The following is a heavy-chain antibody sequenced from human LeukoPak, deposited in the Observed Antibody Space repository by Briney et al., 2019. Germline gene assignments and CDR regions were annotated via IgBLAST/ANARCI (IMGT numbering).Heavy chain of an antibody. CDR3: ARGGRGAPLRYFDWLLYYYYYMDV. V-gene: IGHV3-20*04. Sequence: GGSLRLSCVVPGISLSNYAMSWVRQAPGKGLEWVSGINWNGGSTGYADSVKGRFTISRDNAKNSLYLQMNSLRAEDTALYYCARGGRGAPLRYFDWLLYYYYYMDVWGKGTTVTVSS. J-gene: IGHJ6*03. D-gene: IGHD3-9*01. CDR2: INWNGGST. CDR1: GISLSNYA.